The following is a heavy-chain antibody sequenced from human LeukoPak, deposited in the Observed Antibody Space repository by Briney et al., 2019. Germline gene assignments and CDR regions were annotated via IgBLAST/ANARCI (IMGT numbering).Heavy chain of an antibody. CDR2: ISSSGSTI. D-gene: IGHD6-19*01. CDR1: GFTFSSYE. CDR3: AREAVARNYYYYYGMDV. V-gene: IGHV3-48*03. Sequence: GGSLRLSCAASGFTFSSYEMNWVRQAPGKGLEWVSYISSSGSTIYYADSVKGRFTISRDNAKNSLYLQMNSLRAEDTAGYYCAREAVARNYYYYYGMDVWGKGTTVTVSS. J-gene: IGHJ6*04.